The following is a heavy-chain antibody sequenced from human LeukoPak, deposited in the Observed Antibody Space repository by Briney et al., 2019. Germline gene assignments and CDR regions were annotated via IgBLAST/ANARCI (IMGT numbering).Heavy chain of an antibody. CDR1: GFTFRSYG. V-gene: IGHV3-30*02. D-gene: IGHD4-17*01. CDR2: IRYDGNSK. CDR3: AKGYGDLVAFDI. Sequence: GGSLRLSCAASGFTFRSYGMDWVRQAPGKGLEWVAFIRYDGNSKDYADSVKGRFTISRDNSKNTLYLQMNSLRAEDTAVYYCAKGYGDLVAFDIWGQGTMVTVSS. J-gene: IGHJ3*02.